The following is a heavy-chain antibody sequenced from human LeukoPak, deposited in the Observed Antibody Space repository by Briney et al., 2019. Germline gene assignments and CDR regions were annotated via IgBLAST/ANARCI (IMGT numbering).Heavy chain of an antibody. CDR2: ISYDGSNK. CDR1: GYTFTGYY. Sequence: GASVKVSCKASGYTFTGYYMHWVRQAPGKGLEWVAVISYDGSNKFYAGSVKGRFTISRDNSKNTLYLQMNSLRAEDTAVYYCARDANWGSTDYWGQGTLVIVSS. CDR3: ARDANWGSTDY. D-gene: IGHD7-27*01. J-gene: IGHJ4*02. V-gene: IGHV3-30*14.